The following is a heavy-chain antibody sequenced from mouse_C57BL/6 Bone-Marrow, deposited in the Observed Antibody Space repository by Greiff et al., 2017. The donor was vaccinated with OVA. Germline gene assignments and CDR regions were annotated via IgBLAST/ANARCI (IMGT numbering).Heavy chain of an antibody. CDR1: GFTFSDYG. J-gene: IGHJ4*01. D-gene: IGHD2-2*01. CDR2: ISSGSSTI. Sequence: EVKLMESGGGLVKPGGSLKLSCAASGFTFSDYGMHWVRQAPEKGLEWVAYISSGSSTIYYAATVKGRFPISRDNAKNTLFLQMTSLRSEDTAMYYGARRLLWLRAYYYAMDYWGQGTSVTVSS. V-gene: IGHV5-17*01. CDR3: ARRLLWLRAYYYAMDY.